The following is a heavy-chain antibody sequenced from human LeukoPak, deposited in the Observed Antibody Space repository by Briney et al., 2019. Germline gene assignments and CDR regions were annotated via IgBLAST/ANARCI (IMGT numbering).Heavy chain of an antibody. D-gene: IGHD5-18*01. CDR2: INSDGSST. CDR1: GFTFSRYW. J-gene: IGHJ6*02. CDR3: APMAADTAMVGMDV. V-gene: IGHV3-74*01. Sequence: HSGGSLRLSCTASGFTFSRYWMHWVRQVPGKGLVWVSRINSDGSSTTYADSVKGRFTTSRDNAKNSLYLQMNSLRAADTAVYYCAPMAADTAMVGMDVWGQGTEVTVSS.